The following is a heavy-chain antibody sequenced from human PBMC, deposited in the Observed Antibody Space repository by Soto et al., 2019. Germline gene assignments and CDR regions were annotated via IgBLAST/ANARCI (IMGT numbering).Heavy chain of an antibody. CDR1: GFTFSGSA. CDR2: IRSKANSYAT. V-gene: IGHV3-73*01. CDR3: ARDYLVVPHRVIDY. D-gene: IGHD2-2*01. J-gene: IGHJ4*02. Sequence: GGSLRLSCAASGFTFSGSAMHWVRQASGKGLEWVGRIRSKANSYATAYAASVKGRFTISRDNSKNTLYLQMNSLRAEDTAVYYYARDYLVVPHRVIDYWGQGTLVTVSS.